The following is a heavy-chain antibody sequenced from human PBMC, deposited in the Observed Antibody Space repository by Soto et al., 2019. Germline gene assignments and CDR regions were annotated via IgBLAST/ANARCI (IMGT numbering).Heavy chain of an antibody. J-gene: IGHJ4*02. CDR3: ARQNYNWNPIAFDY. Sequence: QVQLVQSGAEVKKPGSSVKVSCKASGGTFSSYAISWVRQAPGQGLEWMGWISAYNGNTNYAQKLQGRVTMTTDTSTSTAYMELRSLRSDDTAVYYCARQNYNWNPIAFDYWGQGTLVTVSS. CDR2: ISAYNGNT. V-gene: IGHV1-18*01. D-gene: IGHD1-20*01. CDR1: GGTFSSYA.